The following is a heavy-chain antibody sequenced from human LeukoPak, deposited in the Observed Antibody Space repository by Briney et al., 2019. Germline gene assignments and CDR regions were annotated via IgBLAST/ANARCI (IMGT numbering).Heavy chain of an antibody. CDR1: GYTFTSYY. V-gene: IGHV1-46*01. CDR3: ARAQEGVRGVNRDLYYFDY. D-gene: IGHD3-10*01. CDR2: INPSGGST. Sequence: ASVKVSCKASGYTFTSYYMHWVRQAPGQGLEWMGIINPSGGSTSYAQKFQGRVTMTRDTSTSTVYMELSSLRPEDTAVYYCARAQEGVRGVNRDLYYFDYWGQGTLVTVSS. J-gene: IGHJ4*02.